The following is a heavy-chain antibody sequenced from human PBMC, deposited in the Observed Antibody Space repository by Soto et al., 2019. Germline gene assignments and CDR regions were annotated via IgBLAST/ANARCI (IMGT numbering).Heavy chain of an antibody. Sequence: SETLSLTCTVSGGSISSSSYYWGWIRQPPGKGLEWIGSIYYSGSTYHNPSLKSRVTISVDTSKNQFSLKLSSVTAADTAVYYCASDPEDCSSTSCYWGWSQGTLVTVSS. CDR1: GGSISSSSYY. D-gene: IGHD2-2*01. J-gene: IGHJ4*02. V-gene: IGHV4-39*01. CDR3: ASDPEDCSSTSCYWG. CDR2: IYYSGST.